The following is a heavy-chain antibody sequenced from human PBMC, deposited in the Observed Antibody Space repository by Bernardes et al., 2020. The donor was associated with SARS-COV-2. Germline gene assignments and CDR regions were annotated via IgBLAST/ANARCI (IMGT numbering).Heavy chain of an antibody. V-gene: IGHV3-23*01. Sequence: GGSLRLSCAASGFTFSSYAMSWVRQAPGKGLEWVSAISGSGGSTYYADSVKGRFTISRDNSKNTLYLQMNSLRAEDTAVYYCATGGSGSYYRAHYWGQGTLVTVSS. CDR3: ATGGSGSYYRAHY. CDR2: ISGSGGST. J-gene: IGHJ4*02. CDR1: GFTFSSYA. D-gene: IGHD3-10*01.